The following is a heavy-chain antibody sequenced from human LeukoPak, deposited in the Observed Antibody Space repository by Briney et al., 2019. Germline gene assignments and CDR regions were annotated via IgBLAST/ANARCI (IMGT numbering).Heavy chain of an antibody. Sequence: PGGSLRLSCAASGFTVSSNYVSWARQAPGKGLEWVSVIYSGGSTYYADSVKGRFTISRHNSKNTLYLQMNSLRAEDTAVYYCARGYDSSGYDYWGQGTLVAVSS. CDR2: IYSGGST. J-gene: IGHJ4*02. CDR1: GFTVSSNY. CDR3: ARGYDSSGYDY. D-gene: IGHD3-22*01. V-gene: IGHV3-53*04.